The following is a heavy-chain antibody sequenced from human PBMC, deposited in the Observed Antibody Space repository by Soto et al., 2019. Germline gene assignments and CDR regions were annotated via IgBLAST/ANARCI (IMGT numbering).Heavy chain of an antibody. CDR3: ARVGGHSSGWGTFGY. CDR2: ISAYNGNT. D-gene: IGHD6-19*01. CDR1: CYTFTSYV. Sequence: QVQLVQSGAEVKKPGASVKVSCKASCYTFTSYVISWVRQAPGQGLEWMGWISAYNGNTNYAQKLQGRVNMTTDTYTSTAYMELRSLRSDDTAVYSCARVGGHSSGWGTFGYWGQGTLVTVSS. J-gene: IGHJ4*02. V-gene: IGHV1-18*01.